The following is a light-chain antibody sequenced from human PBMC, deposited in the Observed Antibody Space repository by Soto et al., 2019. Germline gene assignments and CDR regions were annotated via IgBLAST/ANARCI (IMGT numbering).Light chain of an antibody. Sequence: EVVSTQSPVALSVSPGERTTLSCRASQSLSRSYMAWYQQRPGQAPRLLIYGTSNRATGIPNRFSGSGSGTYFTLTITRLEPEDVAVYYCQQCGSAPFTFGGGNKVEI. CDR1: QSLSRSY. V-gene: IGKV3-20*01. CDR3: QQCGSAPFT. J-gene: IGKJ4*01. CDR2: GTS.